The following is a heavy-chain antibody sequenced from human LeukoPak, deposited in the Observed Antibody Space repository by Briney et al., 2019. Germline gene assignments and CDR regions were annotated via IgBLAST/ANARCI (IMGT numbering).Heavy chain of an antibody. CDR2: IYYSGTT. V-gene: IGHV4-39*01. CDR1: GGSISSSPYY. D-gene: IGHD3-10*01. CDR3: ARSGWFGEASML. J-gene: IGHJ4*02. Sequence: SETLSLTCTVSGGSISSSPYYWGWIRQPPGKGLEWIGSIYYSGTTHYSPSLESRVTISVDTSKNQFSLKLASVTAADTAVYYCARSGWFGEASMLWGQGTLVTVSS.